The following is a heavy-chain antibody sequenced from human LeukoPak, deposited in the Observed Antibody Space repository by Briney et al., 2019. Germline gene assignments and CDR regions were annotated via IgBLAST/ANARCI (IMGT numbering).Heavy chain of an antibody. CDR1: GGSFSGYY. Sequence: SETLSLTCAVYGGSFSGYYWSWIRQHPGKGLEWIGYIYYSGSTYYNPSLKSRVTISVDTSKNQFSLKLSSVTAADTAVYYCARGEMATIFDYWGQGTLVTVSS. V-gene: IGHV4-31*11. CDR2: IYYSGST. D-gene: IGHD5-24*01. J-gene: IGHJ4*02. CDR3: ARGEMATIFDY.